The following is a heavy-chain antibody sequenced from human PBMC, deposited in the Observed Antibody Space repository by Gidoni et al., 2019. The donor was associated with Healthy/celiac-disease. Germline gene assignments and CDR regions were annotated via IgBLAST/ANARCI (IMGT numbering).Heavy chain of an antibody. V-gene: IGHV3-11*05. CDR2: ISSSSSYT. J-gene: IGHJ4*02. CDR1: GFTFSDYY. D-gene: IGHD3-10*02. Sequence: QVQLVESGGGLVKPGGSLRLSWAASGFTFSDYYMSWIRQAPGKGLEGVSYISSSSSYTNYADSVKGRFTISRDNAKNSLYLQMNSLRAEDTAVYYCARVVFGELFDYWGQGTLVTVSS. CDR3: ARVVFGELFDY.